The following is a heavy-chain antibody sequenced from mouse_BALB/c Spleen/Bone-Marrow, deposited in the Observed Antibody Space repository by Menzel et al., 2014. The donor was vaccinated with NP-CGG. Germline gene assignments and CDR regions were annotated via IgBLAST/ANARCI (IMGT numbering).Heavy chain of an antibody. J-gene: IGHJ4*01. CDR3: ARELVRGMDY. V-gene: IGHV1-54*01. D-gene: IGHD1-1*01. CDR1: GYAFTNYW. Sequence: QVQLQQSGAELVRPGTSVKVSCKASGYAFTNYWIEWIKQRPGQGLEWIGVINPGSGGINYNEKFKGKATLTADKSSSSAYMQLISLTSNDSAVYVCARELVRGMDYWGQGTSVTVSS. CDR2: INPGSGGI.